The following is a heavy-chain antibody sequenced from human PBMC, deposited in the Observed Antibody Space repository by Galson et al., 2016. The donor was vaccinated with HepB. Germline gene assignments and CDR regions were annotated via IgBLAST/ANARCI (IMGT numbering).Heavy chain of an antibody. Sequence: SLRLSCAASGFSFNNFWMNWVRQAPGKGLEWVANIKQDGRETYYADSVKGRFTISRDNAKSSLSLQMDSLRGDDTAVYYCARAQWNPARRAAYSDHWGQGIMVTVSS. CDR3: ARAQWNPARRAAYSDH. J-gene: IGHJ4*02. D-gene: IGHD1-1*01. CDR2: IKQDGRET. V-gene: IGHV3-7*04. CDR1: GFSFNNFW.